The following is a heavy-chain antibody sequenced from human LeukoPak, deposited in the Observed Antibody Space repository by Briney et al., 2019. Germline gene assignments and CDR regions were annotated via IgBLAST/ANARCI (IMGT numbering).Heavy chain of an antibody. CDR3: AGGTYDFWSGYRPYYYYGMDV. Sequence: PSGTLSLTCAVSGGSISSSNWWSWVRQPPGKGLEWIGEIYHSGSTNYNPSLKSRVAISVDKSKNQFSLKLSSVTAADTAVYYCAGGTYDFWSGYRPYYYYGMDVWGQGTTVTVSS. V-gene: IGHV4-4*02. J-gene: IGHJ6*02. CDR1: GGSISSSNW. CDR2: IYHSGST. D-gene: IGHD3-3*01.